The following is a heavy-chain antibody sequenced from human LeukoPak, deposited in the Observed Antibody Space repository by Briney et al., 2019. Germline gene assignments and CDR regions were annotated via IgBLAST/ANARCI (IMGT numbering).Heavy chain of an antibody. V-gene: IGHV4-30-2*01. CDR3: ARGLLLWFGEERSVAFDI. CDR2: IYHSGST. D-gene: IGHD3-10*01. Sequence: PSQTLSLTCAVSGGSISSGGYSWSWIRQPPGKGLEWIGYIYHSGSTYYNPSLKSRVTISVDRSKNQFSLKLSSVTAADTAVYYYARGLLLWFGEERSVAFDIWGQGTMVTVSS. CDR1: GGSISSGGYS. J-gene: IGHJ3*02.